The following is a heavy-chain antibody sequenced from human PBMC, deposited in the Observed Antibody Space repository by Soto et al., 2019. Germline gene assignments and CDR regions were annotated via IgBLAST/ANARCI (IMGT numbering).Heavy chain of an antibody. V-gene: IGHV4-59*01. CDR1: GGSISSYY. CDR3: ARDDGYCSSTSCPLGFDP. D-gene: IGHD2-2*01. CDR2: IYYSGST. J-gene: IGHJ5*02. Sequence: SETLSLTCTVSGGSISSYYWSWIRQPPGKGLEWIGYIYYSGSTNYNPSLKSRVTISVDTSKNQFSLKLSSVTAADTAVYYCARDDGYCSSTSCPLGFDPWGQGTLVTVSS.